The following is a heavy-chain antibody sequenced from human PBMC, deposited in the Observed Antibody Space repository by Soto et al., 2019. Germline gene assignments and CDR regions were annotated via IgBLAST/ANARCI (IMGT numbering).Heavy chain of an antibody. V-gene: IGHV4-34*01. CDR1: GGSFSGYY. Sequence: SETLSLTCAVYGGSFSGYYWSWIRQPPGKGLEWIGEINHSGSTNYNPSLKSRVTISVDTPKNQFSLKLSSVTAADTAVYYCARRTTVIQFDYWGQGTLVTVSS. CDR2: INHSGST. D-gene: IGHD4-4*01. J-gene: IGHJ4*02. CDR3: ARRTTVIQFDY.